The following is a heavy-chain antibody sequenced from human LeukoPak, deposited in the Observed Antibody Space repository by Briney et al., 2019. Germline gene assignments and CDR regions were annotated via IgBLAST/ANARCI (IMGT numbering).Heavy chain of an antibody. D-gene: IGHD1-26*01. CDR1: GFTFDDYA. CDR2: ISWNSGSI. J-gene: IGHJ4*02. Sequence: GGSLRLYCAASGFTFDDYAMHWVRQAPGKGLEWVSGISWNSGSIGYADSVKGRFTISRENAKNSLYLQMNSLRAGDTAVYYCARGSGVVGATYDYWGQGTLVTVSS. V-gene: IGHV3-9*01. CDR3: ARGSGVVGATYDY.